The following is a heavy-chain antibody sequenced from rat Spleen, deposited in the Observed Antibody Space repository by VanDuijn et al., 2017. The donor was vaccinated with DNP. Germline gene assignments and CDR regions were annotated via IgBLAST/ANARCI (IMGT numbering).Heavy chain of an antibody. D-gene: IGHD3-8*01. J-gene: IGHJ3*01. V-gene: IGHV5-31*01. Sequence: EVQLVESGGGLVQPGRSMKLSCAASGFTFSNYWMTWIRQAPGKGLEWVASITNSGDSSYYSDSVKGRFSISRDNAKSTLYLQVNSLRSEDTATYYCTSNPHIRTAAPFDYGGQGTLVTVSS. CDR2: ITNSGDSS. CDR3: TSNPHIRTAAPFDY. CDR1: GFTFSNYW.